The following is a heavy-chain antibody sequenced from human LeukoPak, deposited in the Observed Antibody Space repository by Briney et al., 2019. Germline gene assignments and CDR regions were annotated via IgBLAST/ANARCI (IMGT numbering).Heavy chain of an antibody. Sequence: GGSLRLSCAASGFTFSSYGMNWVRQAPGKGLEWVAVISYDGSNKYYADSVKGRFTISRGNSKNTLYLQMNSLRAEDTAVYYCARDGPRPYTALYGMDVWGQGTTVTVSS. CDR3: ARDGPRPYTALYGMDV. CDR2: ISYDGSNK. V-gene: IGHV3-33*01. D-gene: IGHD5-18*01. J-gene: IGHJ6*02. CDR1: GFTFSSYG.